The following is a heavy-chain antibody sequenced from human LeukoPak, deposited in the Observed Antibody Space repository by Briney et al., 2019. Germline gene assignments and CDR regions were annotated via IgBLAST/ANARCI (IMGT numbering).Heavy chain of an antibody. CDR2: INPSGGST. D-gene: IGHD3-22*01. J-gene: IGHJ5*02. CDR1: GYTITSYY. Sequence: GASVKVSCNASGYTITSYYMHWGRQPPGQGLEWTGVINPSGGSTSYAQKFQGRVTMTRDTSTNTVYMELSSLRSEDTAVYYCARDAPDAIPMIGREDYNNWLDPWGQGTLVTVSS. CDR3: ARDAPDAIPMIGREDYNNWLDP. V-gene: IGHV1-46*01.